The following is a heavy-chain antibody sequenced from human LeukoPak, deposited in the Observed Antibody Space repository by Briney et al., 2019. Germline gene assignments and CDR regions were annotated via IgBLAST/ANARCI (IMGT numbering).Heavy chain of an antibody. CDR2: INHSGST. CDR3: ARGWYRFAPCDY. Sequence: SETLSLTCAVYGGSFSGYYWSWIRQPPGKGLEWIGEINHSGSTNYNPSLKSRVTISVDTSKNQFSLKLSSVTAADTAVYYCARGWYRFAPCDYWGQGTLVTVSS. CDR1: GGSFSGYY. D-gene: IGHD1-26*01. V-gene: IGHV4-34*01. J-gene: IGHJ4*02.